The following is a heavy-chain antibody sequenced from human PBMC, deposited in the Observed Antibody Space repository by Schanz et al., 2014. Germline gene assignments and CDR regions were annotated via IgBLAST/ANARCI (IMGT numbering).Heavy chain of an antibody. CDR1: GFTFSGYA. J-gene: IGHJ4*02. Sequence: VQLVESGGGVVQPGRSLRLSCAASGFTFSGYAMSWVRQAPGKGLEWVSGLTEGGGGTYYTDAVKGRFTISRDSSKNTLYLQMNSLRADDTAVYYCAKSKSQLPLFDYWGQGTLVAVSS. V-gene: IGHV3-23*04. CDR3: AKSKSQLPLFDY. D-gene: IGHD2-21*01. CDR2: LTEGGGGT.